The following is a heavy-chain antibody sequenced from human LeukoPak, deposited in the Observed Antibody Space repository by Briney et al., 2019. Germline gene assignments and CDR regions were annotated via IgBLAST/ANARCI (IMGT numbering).Heavy chain of an antibody. D-gene: IGHD3-22*01. CDR3: GRGLISQYYYDSSGYYTFDY. CDR2: IIPIFGTS. CDR1: GGTFSSYA. Sequence: GASVKVSCKASGGTFSSYAISWVRQAPGQGLEWMGGIIPIFGTSNYAQKFQGRVPITTDESTSIAYMELSSLRSEDTAVYYCGRGLISQYYYDSSGYYTFDYWGQGTLVTVSS. V-gene: IGHV1-69*05. J-gene: IGHJ4*02.